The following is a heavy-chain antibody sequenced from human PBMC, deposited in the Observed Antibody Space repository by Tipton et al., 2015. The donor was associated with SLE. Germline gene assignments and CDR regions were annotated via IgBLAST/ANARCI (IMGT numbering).Heavy chain of an antibody. Sequence: TLSLTCTVSGGSIGGFYWSWIRQPDGKGLEWIGRIYSSGSPNYNPSLKSRVTMSVDTSKNQFSLKLSSVTAADTAVYFCARPIVGVAAFHIWGPGTMVTVSS. D-gene: IGHD1-26*01. CDR2: IYSSGSP. V-gene: IGHV4-4*07. J-gene: IGHJ3*02. CDR3: ARPIVGVAAFHI. CDR1: GGSIGGFY.